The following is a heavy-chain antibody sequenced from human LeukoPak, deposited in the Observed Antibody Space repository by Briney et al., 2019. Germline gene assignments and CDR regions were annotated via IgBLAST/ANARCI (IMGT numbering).Heavy chain of an antibody. D-gene: IGHD2-2*01. CDR3: ARQNTSASYLDL. Sequence: GESLKISRMESGYSFTSSRFGCVPQMPRKGLEWMGIIYPGDSDTRYSPSFQGQVTISADKSISTAYLQWSSLKASDTAMYYCARQNTSASYLDLWGQGTLVTVSS. CDR2: IYPGDSDT. J-gene: IGHJ4*02. CDR1: GYSFTSSR. V-gene: IGHV5-51*01.